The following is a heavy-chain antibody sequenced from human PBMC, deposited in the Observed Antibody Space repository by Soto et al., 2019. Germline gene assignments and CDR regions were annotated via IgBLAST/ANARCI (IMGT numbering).Heavy chain of an antibody. CDR3: ARDKGIQLWRAGGMDV. Sequence: QVQLVESGGGLVKPGGSLRLSCAASGFTFSDYYMSWIRQAPGKGLEWVSYISSSSSYTNYADSVKGRFTISRDNAKNSLYLQMNSLRAEDTAVYYCARDKGIQLWRAGGMDVLGQGTTVTVSS. D-gene: IGHD5-18*01. CDR2: ISSSSSYT. V-gene: IGHV3-11*06. J-gene: IGHJ6*02. CDR1: GFTFSDYY.